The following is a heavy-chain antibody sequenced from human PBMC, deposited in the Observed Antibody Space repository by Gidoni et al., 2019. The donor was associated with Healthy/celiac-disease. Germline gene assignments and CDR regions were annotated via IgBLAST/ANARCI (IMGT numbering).Heavy chain of an antibody. CDR2: INHSGST. D-gene: IGHD6-13*01. J-gene: IGHJ3*02. CDR3: ARSAAGIRSHDAFDI. V-gene: IGHV4-34*01. CDR1: GGSFSGYY. Sequence: QVQLQQWGAGLLKPSATLYLTCAVYGGSFSGYYWRWIRQPPGKGLEWIGEINHSGSTNYNPSLKSRVTISVDTSKNQFSLKLSSVTAADTAVYYCARSAAGIRSHDAFDIWGQGTMVTVSS.